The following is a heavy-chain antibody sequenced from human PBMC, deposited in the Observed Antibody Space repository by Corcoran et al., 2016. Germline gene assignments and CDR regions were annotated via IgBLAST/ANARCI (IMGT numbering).Heavy chain of an antibody. D-gene: IGHD5-12*01. CDR2: IWYDGSNK. CDR3: AREYNRRDGYNLGDFDY. Sequence: QVQLVESGGGVVQPGRSLRLSCAASGFNFSSYGMHWVRQAPGKGLEWVAVIWYDGSNKYYADSVKGRFTISRDNSKNTLYLQMNSLRAEDTAVYYCAREYNRRDGYNLGDFDYWGQGTLVTVSS. J-gene: IGHJ4*02. CDR1: GFNFSSYG. V-gene: IGHV3-33*01.